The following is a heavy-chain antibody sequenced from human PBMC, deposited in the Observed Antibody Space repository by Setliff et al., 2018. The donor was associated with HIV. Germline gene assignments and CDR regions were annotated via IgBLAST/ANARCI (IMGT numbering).Heavy chain of an antibody. Sequence: PGASLTLSCKASGYSFTSYWIGWVRQMPGKGLEWMGIINPGDSDIRYSPSFRGQVTISVDKSINTAYLQWSSLKASDTAMYYCASSITVAGGRSFYYYAMDVWGQGTTVTVSS. V-gene: IGHV5-51*01. D-gene: IGHD1-20*01. CDR3: ASSITVAGGRSFYYYAMDV. CDR1: GYSFTSYW. J-gene: IGHJ6*02. CDR2: INPGDSDI.